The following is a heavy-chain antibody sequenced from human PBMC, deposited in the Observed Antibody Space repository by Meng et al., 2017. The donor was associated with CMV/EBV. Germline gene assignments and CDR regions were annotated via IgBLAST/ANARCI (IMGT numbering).Heavy chain of an antibody. CDR1: GYTFTSYG. CDR2: ISAYNGNT. CDR3: ARVGPDSGSYSDDY. J-gene: IGHJ4*02. Sequence: ASVVSCKASGYTFTSYGISWVRQAPGQGLEWMGWISAYNGNTNYAQKLQGRVTMTTDTSTSTAYMELRSLRSDDTAVYYCARVGPDSGSYSDDYWGQGTLVTVSS. V-gene: IGHV1-18*01. D-gene: IGHD1-26*01.